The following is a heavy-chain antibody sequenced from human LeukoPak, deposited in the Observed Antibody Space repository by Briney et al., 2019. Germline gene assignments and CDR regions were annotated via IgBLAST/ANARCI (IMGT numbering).Heavy chain of an antibody. CDR1: GFTFDDYA. J-gene: IGHJ3*02. CDR3: AKEIDTLGTNAFDI. Sequence: GVSLRLSCAASGFTFDDYAMHWVRQAPGKGLEWVSLISEDGGSTYYADPVRGRFTISRDNSKNSLYLQMDSLRTEDTAFYYCAKEIDTLGTNAFDIWGQGTMVTVSS. V-gene: IGHV3-43*02. D-gene: IGHD2-15*01. CDR2: ISEDGGST.